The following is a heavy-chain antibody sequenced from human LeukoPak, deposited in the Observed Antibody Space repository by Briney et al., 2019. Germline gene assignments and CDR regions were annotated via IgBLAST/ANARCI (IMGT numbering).Heavy chain of an antibody. J-gene: IGHJ1*01. CDR1: GFTFSSYG. V-gene: IGHV3-30*02. Sequence: GGSLRLSCAASGFTFSSYGMHWVRQAPGKGLEWVAFIRYDGSNKYYADSVKGRFTISRDNSKNTLYLQMNSLRAEDTAVYYCAKDSSSWYRLNFQHWGQGTPVTVSS. CDR3: AKDSSSWYRLNFQH. CDR2: IRYDGSNK. D-gene: IGHD6-13*01.